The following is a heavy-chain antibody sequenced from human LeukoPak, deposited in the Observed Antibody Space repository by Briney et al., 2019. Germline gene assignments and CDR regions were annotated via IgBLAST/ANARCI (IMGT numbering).Heavy chain of an antibody. J-gene: IGHJ4*02. Sequence: GGSLRLSCAASGFTSSTYSMSWVRQAPGKGLEWVANMKPDGGEIYYVDSEKGRFTISRDNYETSLYLQMRHLRAEDTAVYYCARSLIVPAAMGYFDYCGRGTLVTVSS. CDR2: MKPDGGEI. CDR3: ARSLIVPAAMGYFDY. CDR1: GFTSSTYS. D-gene: IGHD2-2*01. V-gene: IGHV3-7*03.